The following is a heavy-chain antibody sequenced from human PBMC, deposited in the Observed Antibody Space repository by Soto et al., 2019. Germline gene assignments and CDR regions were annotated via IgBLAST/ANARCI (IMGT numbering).Heavy chain of an antibody. D-gene: IGHD3-3*01. CDR1: DGSIGSGDYY. J-gene: IGHJ5*02. V-gene: IGHV4-31*03. CDR3: ARLLTIFGVVNQSWFDP. CDR2: SHYSGST. Sequence: QVQLQESGPGLVKPSQTLSLTCTVSDGSIGSGDYYWSWIRQHPGKGLEWIGYSHYSGSTYYNPSLKSRVTIAVDTSRNQFSLKLTSVTSADTAVYYCARLLTIFGVVNQSWFDPWGQGTLVTVSS.